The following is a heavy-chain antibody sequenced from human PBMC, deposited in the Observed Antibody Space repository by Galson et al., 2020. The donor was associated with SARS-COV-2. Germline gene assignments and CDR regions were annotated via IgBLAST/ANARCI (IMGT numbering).Heavy chain of an antibody. CDR1: GFTVSSRY. Sequence: TGGSLRLSCAASGFTVSSRYMSWVRQAPGKGLDWVSVFSSGGTTYYADSVKGRFTISRDNSKNTVSLQMNSLRVEDTAVYYCARGDYYASGSSDWHFDLWGRGTLVTVSS. J-gene: IGHJ2*01. D-gene: IGHD3-10*01. CDR3: ARGDYYASGSSDWHFDL. V-gene: IGHV3-66*01. CDR2: FSSGGTT.